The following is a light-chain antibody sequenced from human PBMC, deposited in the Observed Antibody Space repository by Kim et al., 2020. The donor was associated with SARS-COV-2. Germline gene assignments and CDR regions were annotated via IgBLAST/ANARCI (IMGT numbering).Light chain of an antibody. J-gene: IGLJ3*02. CDR3: AAWDERLRGVV. CDR2: RNN. CDR1: SSTIGNNC. Sequence: RRIPLSFSGRSSTIGNNCVYWYHHLPATAPKRVIYRNNRRPSGVPDRFSGSNSGTSASLAISGLRSGDGADYYCAAWDERLRGVVFGGGTKVTVL. V-gene: IGLV1-47*01.